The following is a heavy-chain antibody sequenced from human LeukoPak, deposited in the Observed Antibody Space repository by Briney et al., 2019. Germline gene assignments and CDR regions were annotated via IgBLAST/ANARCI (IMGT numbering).Heavy chain of an antibody. CDR3: ARSDADRDGYIIFDY. Sequence: SETLSLTCAVSGGSISSGDYYWSWIRQPPGKGLEWIGYIYYSGSTYYNPSLKSRVTISVDTSKNQFSLKLSSVTAADTAVYYCARSDADRDGYIIFDYWGQGTLVTVSS. J-gene: IGHJ4*02. CDR2: IYYSGST. CDR1: GGSISSGDYY. V-gene: IGHV4-30-4*08. D-gene: IGHD5-24*01.